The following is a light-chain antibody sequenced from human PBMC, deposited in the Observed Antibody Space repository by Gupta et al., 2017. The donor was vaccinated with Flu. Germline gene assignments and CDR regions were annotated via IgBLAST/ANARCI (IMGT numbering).Light chain of an antibody. Sequence: QSALTQPASVSGSPGQSITISCTGTNSDNGGYNYVSWYQQYPGKVPKLLIYEVSYRPSGISDRFSGSKSGNTASLTISGLQAEDEADYYCSSYTGSVTVFGGGTKVTVL. V-gene: IGLV2-14*01. CDR1: NSDNGGYNY. J-gene: IGLJ3*02. CDR3: SSYTGSVTV. CDR2: EVS.